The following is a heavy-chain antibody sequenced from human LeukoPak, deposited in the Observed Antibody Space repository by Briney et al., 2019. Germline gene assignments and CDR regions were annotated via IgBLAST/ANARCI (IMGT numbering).Heavy chain of an antibody. CDR2: ISSSGSTI. Sequence: GGSLRLSCAASGFTFSDYYMSWIRQAPGKGLEWVSYISSSGSTIYYADSVKGRFTISRDNAKNTLYLQMNSPRAEDTAVYYCARDRLRYNWNDAKDYWGQGTLVTVSS. V-gene: IGHV3-11*04. CDR3: ARDRLRYNWNDAKDY. D-gene: IGHD1-20*01. J-gene: IGHJ4*02. CDR1: GFTFSDYY.